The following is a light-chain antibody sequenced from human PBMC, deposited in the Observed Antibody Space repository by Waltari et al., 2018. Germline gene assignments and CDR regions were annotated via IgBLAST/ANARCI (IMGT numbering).Light chain of an antibody. CDR2: RDD. Sequence: QSVLTQPPSASGTPGQRVTMSCAGGSSNIAHNHVPSYQQLPGTAPRLLMFRDDERPSGVPDRFSGSKSGTSASLAISGLRSEDEADYYCAVWDDFLSAWVFGGGTKLTVL. CDR3: AVWDDFLSAWV. J-gene: IGLJ3*02. CDR1: SSNIAHNH. V-gene: IGLV1-47*01.